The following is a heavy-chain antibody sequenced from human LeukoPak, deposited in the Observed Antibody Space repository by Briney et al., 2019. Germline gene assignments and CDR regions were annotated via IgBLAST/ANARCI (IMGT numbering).Heavy chain of an antibody. Sequence: ASVKVSCKASGYTFTGYYMHWVRQAPGQGLEWMGWINPNSGGTNYAQKFQGRVTMTRDTSISTAYMELSRLRSDDTAVYYCARPDFWSGYYYFDYWGQGTLVTVSS. V-gene: IGHV1-2*02. CDR2: INPNSGGT. J-gene: IGHJ4*02. D-gene: IGHD3-3*01. CDR1: GYTFTGYY. CDR3: ARPDFWSGYYYFDY.